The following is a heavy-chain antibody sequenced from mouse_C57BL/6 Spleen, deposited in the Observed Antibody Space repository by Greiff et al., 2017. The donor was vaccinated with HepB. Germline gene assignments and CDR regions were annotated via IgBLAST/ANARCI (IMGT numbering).Heavy chain of an antibody. CDR3: ARSTVVEWYFDV. CDR2: INPYNGGT. D-gene: IGHD1-1*01. V-gene: IGHV1-19*01. CDR1: GYTFTDYY. Sequence: VQLQQSGPVLVKPGASVKMSCKASGYTFTDYYMNWVKQSHGKSLEWIGVINPYNGGTSYNQKFKGKATLTVDKSSSTAYMELNSLTSEDSAVYYCARSTVVEWYFDVWGTGTTVTVSS. J-gene: IGHJ1*03.